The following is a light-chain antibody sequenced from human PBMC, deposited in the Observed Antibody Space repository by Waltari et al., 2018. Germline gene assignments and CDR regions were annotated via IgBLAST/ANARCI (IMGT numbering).Light chain of an antibody. Sequence: EMVMTQSPASLSVSPGDRVTLSCRASQSIGSNLAWYQKRPGQAPRLLIYGASTRATGIPDRFTGSASETEFTLTISSLQSEDFAVYYCQQYNNWPPGCTFGQGTKLEIK. CDR3: QQYNNWPPGCT. J-gene: IGKJ2*02. V-gene: IGKV3-15*01. CDR1: QSIGSN. CDR2: GAS.